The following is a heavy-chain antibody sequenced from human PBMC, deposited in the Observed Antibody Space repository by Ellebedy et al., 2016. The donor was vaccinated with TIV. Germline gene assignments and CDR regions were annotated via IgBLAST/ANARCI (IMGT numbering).Heavy chain of an antibody. D-gene: IGHD2-2*02. V-gene: IGHV4-31*03. CDR3: ARVLCSNVSCYRFFGMDV. CDR2: IYYSGST. Sequence: MPSETLSLTCSVSGGSINSGGYYWSWIRQHPGRGLEWIGNIYYSGSTYYNPSLKSRVTISVATSKNQFSLKLSSVTAADTAVYYCARVLCSNVSCYRFFGMDVWGQGTTVTVSS. J-gene: IGHJ6*02. CDR1: GGSINSGGYY.